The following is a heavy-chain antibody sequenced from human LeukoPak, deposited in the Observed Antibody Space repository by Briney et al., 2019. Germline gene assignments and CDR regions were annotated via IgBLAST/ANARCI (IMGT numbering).Heavy chain of an antibody. CDR1: GFTFSNFD. J-gene: IGHJ4*02. CDR3: AKRNYFGAGTYSFDF. Sequence: PGGSLRLSCTASGFTFSNFDMSWVRQAPGKGLEWVSHLTGSGGSTYYAGSVKGRFTISRDNSKNTLYLQMNSLRAEDTAVYYCAKRNYFGAGTYSFDFWGQGTLVTVSS. V-gene: IGHV3-23*01. D-gene: IGHD3-10*01. CDR2: LTGSGGST.